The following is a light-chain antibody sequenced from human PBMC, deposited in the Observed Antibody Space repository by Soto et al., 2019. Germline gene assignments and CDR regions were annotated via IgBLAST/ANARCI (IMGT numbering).Light chain of an antibody. J-gene: IGLJ1*01. CDR1: ISDVGGYNY. V-gene: IGLV2-11*01. CDR2: DVN. Sequence: QSALTQPRSVSWSPGQSVTISCTGTISDVGGYNYVSWHQQHPGKAPKLMIYDVNKRPSGVPNRYSASKSGNTASLTISGLQADDEADYYCCSYSGNYTYVFGTGTKVTVL. CDR3: CSYSGNYTYV.